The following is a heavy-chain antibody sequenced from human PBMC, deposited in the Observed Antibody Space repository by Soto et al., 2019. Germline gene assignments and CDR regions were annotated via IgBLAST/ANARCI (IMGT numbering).Heavy chain of an antibody. Sequence: SETLSLTCTVSGGSISSSSYYWGWIRQPPGKGLEWIGSIYYSGSTYYNPSLKSRVTISVDTSKSQFSLKLSSVTAADTAVYYCARESYDFWSGYYSRPFDYWGQGTLVTVSS. J-gene: IGHJ4*02. D-gene: IGHD3-3*01. CDR3: ARESYDFWSGYYSRPFDY. CDR1: GGSISSSSYY. CDR2: IYYSGST. V-gene: IGHV4-39*07.